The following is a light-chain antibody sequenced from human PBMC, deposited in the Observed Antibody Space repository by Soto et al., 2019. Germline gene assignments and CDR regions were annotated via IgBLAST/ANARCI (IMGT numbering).Light chain of an antibody. CDR3: QEYQSYSRR. J-gene: IGKJ1*01. V-gene: IGKV1-5*01. CDR1: QSISSW. Sequence: DIQMTQSPSTLSASVGDRVTITCRASQSISSWLAWYQQKPGKAPKLLIYDASSLESGVPSRFSGSASGTEFTLTISSLKPDDFAPYYCQEYQSYSRRFGQGTKVEIK. CDR2: DAS.